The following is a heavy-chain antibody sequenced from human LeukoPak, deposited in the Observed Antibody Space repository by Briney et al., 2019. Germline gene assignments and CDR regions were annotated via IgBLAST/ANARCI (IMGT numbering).Heavy chain of an antibody. CDR1: DAALSGYQ. Sequence: ASETLCLTCAASDAALSGYQWSWIRQSPGKGLEWIGEIHHSGSATYNPSLKNRVTISLDTHNNQFSLKMTSVTAADTANCARGEDYDYWNRFGGRHNWFDAWGQGTLVTVSS. D-gene: IGHD3/OR15-3a*01. CDR2: IHHSGSA. V-gene: IGHV4-34*01. CDR3: GEDYDYWNRFGGRHNWFDA. J-gene: IGHJ5*02.